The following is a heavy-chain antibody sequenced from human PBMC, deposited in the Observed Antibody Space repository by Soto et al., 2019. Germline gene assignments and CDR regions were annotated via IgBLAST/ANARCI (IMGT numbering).Heavy chain of an antibody. J-gene: IGHJ6*02. CDR1: GGSISSGDYY. V-gene: IGHV4-30-4*01. D-gene: IGHD2-8*01. Sequence: PSETLSLTCTVSGGSISSGDYYWSWIRQPPGKGLEWIGYIYYSGSTYYNPSLKSRVTISVDTSKNQFSLKLSSVTAADTAVYYCARDPSMMLGHAMDVWGQGTTVTVSS. CDR2: IYYSGST. CDR3: ARDPSMMLGHAMDV.